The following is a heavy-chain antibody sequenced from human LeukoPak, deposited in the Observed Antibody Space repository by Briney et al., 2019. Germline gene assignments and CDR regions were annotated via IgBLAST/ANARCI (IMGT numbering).Heavy chain of an antibody. CDR2: ISGDGGRT. CDR3: TKNGGYSDAFDI. J-gene: IGHJ3*02. Sequence: GGSLRLFCAASGFIFDDYAMHWVRQAPGKGLEWVSLISGDGGRTYYTDSVKGRFTISRDNSKHSLYLQMNSLRTEDTALYYCTKNGGYSDAFDIWGQGTMVTVSS. D-gene: IGHD3-10*01. CDR1: GFIFDDYA. V-gene: IGHV3-43*02.